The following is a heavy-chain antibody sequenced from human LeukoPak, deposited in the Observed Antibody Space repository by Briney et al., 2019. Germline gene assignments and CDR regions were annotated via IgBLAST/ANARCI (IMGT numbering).Heavy chain of an antibody. V-gene: IGHV4-4*07. J-gene: IGHJ3*02. CDR3: ARDQDCSSTSCSIAFAI. CDR1: GGSISSYY. Sequence: PSETLSLTCAVYGGSISSYYWSWIRQPAGKGLEWIGHIYTSGSTNYNPSLKSRVTISVDTSKNQFSLKLSSVTAADTAVYYCARDQDCSSTSCSIAFAIWGQGTMVTVSS. D-gene: IGHD2-2*01. CDR2: IYTSGST.